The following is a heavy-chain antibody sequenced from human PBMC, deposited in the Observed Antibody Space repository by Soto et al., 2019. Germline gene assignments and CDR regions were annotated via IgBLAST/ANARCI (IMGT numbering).Heavy chain of an antibody. D-gene: IGHD6-13*01. CDR1: GFTFSSYW. J-gene: IGHJ6*03. V-gene: IGHV3-7*01. CDR3: ARDRTFQQQLVQSVYYYNSYMDV. Sequence: GGSLRLSCAASGFTFSSYWMSWVRQAPGKGLEWVADIKQDGSEKYYVDSVKGRFTISRDNAKNSLYLQMNSLRAEDTAVYYCARDRTFQQQLVQSVYYYNSYMDVWGKGTTVTVSS. CDR2: IKQDGSEK.